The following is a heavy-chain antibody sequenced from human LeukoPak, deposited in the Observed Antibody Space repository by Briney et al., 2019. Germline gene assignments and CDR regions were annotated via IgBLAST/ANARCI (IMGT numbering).Heavy chain of an antibody. V-gene: IGHV4-59*01. Sequence: PSETLSLTCTISGDSTNTYFWSWIRQPPGKGLEWIGYIYYTGTTNYNPSLKSRVTISVDTSKNQFSLKVNSVTAADTGVYYCARGHSYFYDFWSGITSYDAFDIWGQGTMVTVSS. CDR1: GDSTNTYF. D-gene: IGHD3-3*01. CDR2: IYYTGTT. CDR3: ARGHSYFYDFWSGITSYDAFDI. J-gene: IGHJ3*02.